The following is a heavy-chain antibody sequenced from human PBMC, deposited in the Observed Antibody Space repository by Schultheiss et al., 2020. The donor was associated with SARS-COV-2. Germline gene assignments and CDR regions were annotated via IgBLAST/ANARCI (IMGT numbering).Heavy chain of an antibody. D-gene: IGHD3-10*01. CDR3: TTVNYYGWFDP. J-gene: IGHJ5*02. Sequence: GGSLRLSCAASGFIFTNAWMTWVRQAPGKGLEWVGRIYMKTDGGTTDYAAPVKGRFTISRDDSKNTLYLQMNSLKTEDTAVYYCTTVNYYGWFDPWGQGTLVTVSS. CDR1: GFIFTNAW. CDR2: IYMKTDGGTT. V-gene: IGHV3-15*01.